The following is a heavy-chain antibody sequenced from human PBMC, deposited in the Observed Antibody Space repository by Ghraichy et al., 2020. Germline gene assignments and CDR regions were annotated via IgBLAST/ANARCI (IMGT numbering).Heavy chain of an antibody. CDR3: ARVYYVPPNSPGPYWYCDL. CDR1: GGSISSYY. V-gene: IGHV4-59*01. J-gene: IGHJ2*01. Sequence: SETLSLTCTVSGGSISSYYWSWIRQPPGKGLEWIGYIYYSGSTNYNPSLKSRVTISVDTSKNQFSLKLSSVTAADTAVYYCARVYYVPPNSPGPYWYCDLWGRGTLVTVSS. CDR2: IYYSGST. D-gene: IGHD2-8*01.